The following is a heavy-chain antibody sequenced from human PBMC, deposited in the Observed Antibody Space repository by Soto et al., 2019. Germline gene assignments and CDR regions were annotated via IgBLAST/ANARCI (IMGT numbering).Heavy chain of an antibody. V-gene: IGHV1-69*02. D-gene: IGHD6-19*01. J-gene: IGHJ5*02. CDR2: IIPILGIA. CDR1: GGTFSSYT. CDR3: ASHSSSGWYLDWFDP. Sequence: QVQLVQSGAEVKKPGSSVKVSCKASGGTFSSYTISWVRQAPGQGLEWMGRIIPILGIANYAQKFQGRVTITADKSTSTAYMELSSLRSEDTAVYYSASHSSSGWYLDWFDPWGQGTLVTVSS.